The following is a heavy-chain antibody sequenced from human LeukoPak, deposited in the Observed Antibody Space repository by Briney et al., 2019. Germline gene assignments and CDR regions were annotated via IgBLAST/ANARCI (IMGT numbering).Heavy chain of an antibody. J-gene: IGHJ4*02. Sequence: ASETLSLTCTVSGGSISSGSYYWSWIRQPAGKGLEWIGRIYSSGSTIYNPSLKSRVTMSIDTSKNQFSLNLSPVTAADTAVYYCARDKPGDHGEKPTDRFKDWGQGTLVTVSS. CDR1: GGSISSGSYY. D-gene: IGHD1-1*01. V-gene: IGHV4-61*02. CDR3: ARDKPGDHGEKPTDRFKD. CDR2: IYSSGST.